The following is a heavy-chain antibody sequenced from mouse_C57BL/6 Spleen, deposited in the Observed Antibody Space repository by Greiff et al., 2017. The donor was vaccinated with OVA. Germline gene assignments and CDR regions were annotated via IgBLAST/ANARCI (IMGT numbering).Heavy chain of an antibody. D-gene: IGHD2-5*01. CDR1: GFNIKDDY. Sequence: EVQVVESGAELVRPGASVKLSCTASGFNIKDDYMHWVKQRPEQGLEWIGWIDPENGDTEYASKFQGKATITADTSSNTAYLQLSSLTSEDTAVYYCTTKDYYSNYFDYWGQGTTLTVSS. V-gene: IGHV14-4*01. CDR2: IDPENGDT. J-gene: IGHJ2*01. CDR3: TTKDYYSNYFDY.